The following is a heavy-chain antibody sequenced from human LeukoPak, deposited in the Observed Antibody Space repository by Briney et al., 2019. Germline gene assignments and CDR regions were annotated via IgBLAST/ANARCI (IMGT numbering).Heavy chain of an antibody. J-gene: IGHJ4*02. D-gene: IGHD5-18*01. Sequence: GGSLRLSCAASGFTFSSYAMPWVRQAPGKGLEWVAVISYDGSNKYYADSVKGRFTISRDNSKNTLYLQMNSLRAEDTAVYYCARGKYSYGSYYFDYWGQGTLVTVSS. V-gene: IGHV3-30-3*01. CDR3: ARGKYSYGSYYFDY. CDR2: ISYDGSNK. CDR1: GFTFSSYA.